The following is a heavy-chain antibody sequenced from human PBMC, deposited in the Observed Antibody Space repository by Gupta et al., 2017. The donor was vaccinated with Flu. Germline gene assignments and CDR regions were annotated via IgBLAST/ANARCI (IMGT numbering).Heavy chain of an antibody. CDR1: GGSFSGSY. V-gene: IGHV4-34*01. J-gene: IGHJ4*02. CDR2: INHSGST. CDR3: ARAGYCSGGSCPIHS. D-gene: IGHD2-15*01. Sequence: QVQLQQWGAGLLKPSETLSLTCAVYGGSFSGSYWSWFRQPPGKGLEWIGEINHSGSTNYNPSLKSRVTISVDTSKNQFSLKLSSVTAADTAVYYCARAGYCSGGSCPIHSWGQGTLVTGSS.